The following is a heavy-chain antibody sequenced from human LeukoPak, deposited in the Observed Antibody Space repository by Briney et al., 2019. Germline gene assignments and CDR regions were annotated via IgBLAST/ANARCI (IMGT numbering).Heavy chain of an antibody. CDR1: GFTVSSNY. J-gene: IGHJ5*02. CDR3: SRYSSSGYWFDP. Sequence: GGSLRLSCAASGFTVSSNYMSWVRQAPGKGLEWVSVIYSGGSTYYADSVKGRFTISRDNSKNTLYLQMNSVIAEDTAVYYCSRYSSSGYWFDPWGQGTLVTVSS. V-gene: IGHV3-66*02. CDR2: IYSGGST. D-gene: IGHD6-6*01.